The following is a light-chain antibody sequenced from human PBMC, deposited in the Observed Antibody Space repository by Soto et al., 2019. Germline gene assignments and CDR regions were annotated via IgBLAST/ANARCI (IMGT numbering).Light chain of an antibody. Sequence: EIVLTQSPGTLSLSPGERATLSCRASQSVSSSYLAWYQHKPGQAPRLLIYGASTRATGIPDRFSGSGSGTDFTLTISRLEAEDFAVYFCQHFGSPFTFGPGTKVYLK. CDR2: GAS. CDR3: QHFGSPFT. V-gene: IGKV3-20*01. J-gene: IGKJ3*01. CDR1: QSVSSSY.